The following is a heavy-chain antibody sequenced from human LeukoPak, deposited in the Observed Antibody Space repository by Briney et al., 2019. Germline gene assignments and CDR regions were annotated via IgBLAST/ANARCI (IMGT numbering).Heavy chain of an antibody. D-gene: IGHD3-22*01. Sequence: SETLSLTCAVYGGSFSGYYWSWIRQPPGKGLEWIGEINHSGSTNYNPSLKSRVTISVDTSKNQFSLKLSSVTAADTAVYYCARDQASSGQYYFDYWGQGTLVTVSS. CDR2: INHSGST. CDR1: GGSFSGYY. CDR3: ARDQASSGQYYFDY. V-gene: IGHV4-34*01. J-gene: IGHJ4*02.